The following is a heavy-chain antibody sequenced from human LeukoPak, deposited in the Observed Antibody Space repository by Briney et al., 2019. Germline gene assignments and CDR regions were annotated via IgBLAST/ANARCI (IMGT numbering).Heavy chain of an antibody. J-gene: IGHJ6*03. CDR2: ISSSGSTI. CDR3: ARERHGDWNSYLIYYYYMDV. Sequence: GGSLRLSCAASGFTFSDYYMSWIRQAPGKGLEWVSYISSSGSTIYYADSVKGRFTISRDNAKNSLYLQMNSLRAEDTAVYYCARERHGDWNSYLIYYYYMDVWGKGTTVTVSS. V-gene: IGHV3-11*04. D-gene: IGHD1-7*01. CDR1: GFTFSDYY.